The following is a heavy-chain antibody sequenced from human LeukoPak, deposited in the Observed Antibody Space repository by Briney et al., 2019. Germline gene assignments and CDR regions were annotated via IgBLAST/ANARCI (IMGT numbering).Heavy chain of an antibody. CDR2: IYHSGST. CDR1: GGSISSSNW. CDR3: ARDRGSSGWYGDFDY. Sequence: SETLSLTCAVSGGSISSSNWWSWVRPPPGKGLEWIGEIYHSGSTNYNPSLKSRVTISVDKSKNQFSLKLSSVTAADTAAYYCARDRGSSGWYGDFDYWGQGTLVTVSS. D-gene: IGHD6-19*01. V-gene: IGHV4-4*02. J-gene: IGHJ4*02.